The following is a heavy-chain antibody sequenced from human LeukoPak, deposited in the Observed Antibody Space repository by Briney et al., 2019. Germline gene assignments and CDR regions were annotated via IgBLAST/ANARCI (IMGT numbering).Heavy chain of an antibody. CDR3: ATQRYDFLTGGGNYFDY. D-gene: IGHD3-9*01. CDR1: GFTFSSYG. J-gene: IGHJ4*02. Sequence: GRSLRLSCAASGFTFSSYGMHWVRQAPGKGLEWVAVIWYDGSNKYYADSVKGRFTISRDNSKNTLYLQMNSLRAEDTAVYYCATQRYDFLTGGGNYFDYWGQGTLVTVSS. V-gene: IGHV3-33*01. CDR2: IWYDGSNK.